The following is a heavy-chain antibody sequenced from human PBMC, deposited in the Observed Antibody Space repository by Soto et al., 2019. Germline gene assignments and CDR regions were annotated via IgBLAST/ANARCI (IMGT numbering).Heavy chain of an antibody. Sequence: QFQLVPYGAEVKKTWASVKVSCKASGYTFTSYGISLVRQAPGPGREWMGWISAYNGNTNYAQKLQGRVTMTTDTSTSTAYMELRSLGSDDTAVYYCARDLGYDFWSGYLDAFDIWGQGTMVTVSS. CDR1: GYTFTSYG. CDR2: ISAYNGNT. CDR3: ARDLGYDFWSGYLDAFDI. V-gene: IGHV1-18*01. D-gene: IGHD3-3*01. J-gene: IGHJ3*02.